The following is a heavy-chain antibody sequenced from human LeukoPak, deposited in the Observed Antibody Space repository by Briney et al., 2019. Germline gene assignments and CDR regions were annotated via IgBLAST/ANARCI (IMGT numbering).Heavy chain of an antibody. V-gene: IGHV3-66*01. CDR1: GLTVSSNY. CDR3: ARDGSPYCSSTSCYAH. J-gene: IGHJ4*02. CDR2: IYSGGST. Sequence: GGSLRLSCAASGLTVSSNYMSWVRQAPGKGLEWVSVIYSGGSTYYADSVKGRFTISRDNSKNTLYLQMNSLKAEDTAVYYCARDGSPYCSSTSCYAHWGQGTLVTVSS. D-gene: IGHD2-2*01.